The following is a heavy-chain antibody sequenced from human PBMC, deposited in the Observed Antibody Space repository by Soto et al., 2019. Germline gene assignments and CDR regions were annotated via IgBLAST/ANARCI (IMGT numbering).Heavy chain of an antibody. V-gene: IGHV4-59*01. CDR1: GDSISSYY. J-gene: IGHJ4*02. Sequence: QVKLQESGPGLVKPSETLSLTCAVSGDSISSYYCMWIRQPPGKGLESIGYLYYGRSANYNPSLKSRVTLSVDTSTNQCSVTLSSMAAADTAVYYCALRSMAVVPEYWGQGTLVTVSS. CDR3: ALRSMAVVPEY. D-gene: IGHD3-22*01. CDR2: LYYGRSA.